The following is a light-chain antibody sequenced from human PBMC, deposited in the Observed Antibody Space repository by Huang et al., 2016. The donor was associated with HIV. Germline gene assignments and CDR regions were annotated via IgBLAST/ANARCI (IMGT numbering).Light chain of an antibody. V-gene: IGKV3-15*01. CDR3: QQYYHWPQT. CDR1: QSINSN. CDR2: GAS. J-gene: IGKJ1*01. Sequence: EIALTQSPAILSVSPGERATLSCRASQSINSNLAWYQPKYGQAPRLPISGASTRASGVPSRFSGSGSKTEFTLTISSLQSEDFAVYYCQQYYHWPQTFGQGTKVEIK.